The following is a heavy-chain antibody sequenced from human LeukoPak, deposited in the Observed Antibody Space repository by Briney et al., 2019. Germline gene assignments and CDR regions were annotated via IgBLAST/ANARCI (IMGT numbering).Heavy chain of an antibody. CDR1: GGTFSSYA. Sequence: GASVKVSCKASGGTFSSYAISWVRQAPGQGLEWMGRIIPILGIANYAQKFQGRVTITADKSTSTAYMELSSLRSEDTAVDYCARYPDQDGVDYWGQGTLVTVSS. CDR2: IIPILGIA. D-gene: IGHD1-14*01. J-gene: IGHJ4*02. V-gene: IGHV1-69*04. CDR3: ARYPDQDGVDY.